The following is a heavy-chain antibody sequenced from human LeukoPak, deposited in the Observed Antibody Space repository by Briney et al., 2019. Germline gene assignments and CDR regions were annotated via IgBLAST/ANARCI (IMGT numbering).Heavy chain of an antibody. Sequence: ASVKVSCKASGYTFTGYYMHWVRQAPGQGLEWMGWINPNSGGTNYAQKFQGWVTMTRDTSISTAYMELSRLRSDDTAVYYCARGLDTVTTIYYYYCWDVWGQGTTVTVSS. CDR1: GYTFTGYY. CDR3: ARGLDTVTTIYYYYCWDV. J-gene: IGHJ6*02. D-gene: IGHD4-17*01. V-gene: IGHV1-2*04. CDR2: INPNSGGT.